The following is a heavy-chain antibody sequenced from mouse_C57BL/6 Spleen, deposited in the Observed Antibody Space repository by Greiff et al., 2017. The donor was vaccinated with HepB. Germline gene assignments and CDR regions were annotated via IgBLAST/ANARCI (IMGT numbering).Heavy chain of an antibody. CDR1: GYTFTDYY. J-gene: IGHJ2*01. CDR3: AREDYGSSPDY. CDR2: INPNNGGT. Sequence: EVQLQQSGPELVKPGASVKISCKASGYTFTDYYMNWVKQSHGKSLEWIGDINPNNGGTSYNQKFKGKATLTVDKSSSTAYMELRSLTSEDSAVYYCAREDYGSSPDYWGQGTTLTVAS. V-gene: IGHV1-26*01. D-gene: IGHD1-1*01.